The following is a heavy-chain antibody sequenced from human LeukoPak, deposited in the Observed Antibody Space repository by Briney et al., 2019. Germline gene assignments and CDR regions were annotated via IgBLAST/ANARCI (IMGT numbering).Heavy chain of an antibody. CDR3: ARGAGRWLHFDY. V-gene: IGHV3-48*03. Sequence: GGSLRLSCAASGFTFSSYEMNWVRQAPGKGLEWVSYISSSGSTIYYADSVKGRFTISRDNAKNSLYLQMNSLRAEDTAVYYCARGAGRWLHFDYWGQGTLVTVSS. CDR2: ISSSGSTI. J-gene: IGHJ4*02. CDR1: GFTFSSYE. D-gene: IGHD5-24*01.